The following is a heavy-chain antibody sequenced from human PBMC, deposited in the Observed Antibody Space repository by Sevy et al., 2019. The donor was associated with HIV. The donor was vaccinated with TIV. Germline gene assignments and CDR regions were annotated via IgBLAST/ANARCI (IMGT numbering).Heavy chain of an antibody. CDR1: GGSISSYY. CDR2: MYYNGRT. Sequence: SETLSLTCTVSGGSISSYYWSWIRQPPGKGLEAIGYMYYNGRTYYNPTLSSRVIISFDKSQNQVSLQLSSVTAADTGVYYCARAGGNTDWGMDVWGQGITVTVSS. V-gene: IGHV4-59*12. CDR3: ARAGGNTDWGMDV. D-gene: IGHD7-27*01. J-gene: IGHJ6*02.